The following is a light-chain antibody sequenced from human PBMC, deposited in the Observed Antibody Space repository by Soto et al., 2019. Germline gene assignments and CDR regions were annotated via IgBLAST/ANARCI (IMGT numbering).Light chain of an antibody. CDR1: QSVSSTY. CDR2: GAS. CDR3: RQYGGSPPIT. J-gene: IGKJ5*01. Sequence: VLTQSPGTLSLSPGERATLSCRASQSVSSTYLAWYQHKPGQAPRLLIYGASRRATGIPDRFSGSGSGTDFTLTISRLEPEDFAVYYCRQYGGSPPITFGQGTRLEIK. V-gene: IGKV3-20*01.